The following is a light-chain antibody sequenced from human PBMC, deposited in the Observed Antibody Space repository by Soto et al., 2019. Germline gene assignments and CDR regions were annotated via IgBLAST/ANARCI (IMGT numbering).Light chain of an antibody. CDR2: ATS. J-gene: IGKJ4*01. V-gene: IGKV1-12*01. CDR3: QQLSSSPLT. Sequence: IQMTQSPSSVSASVGDRVTMTCRASQGVGGWLAWYQQKPGKVPKLLIYATSTLQSGVPSRFSGSGSGTDFALTISSLQPEDFATYYCQQLSSSPLTFGGGTKVDIK. CDR1: QGVGGW.